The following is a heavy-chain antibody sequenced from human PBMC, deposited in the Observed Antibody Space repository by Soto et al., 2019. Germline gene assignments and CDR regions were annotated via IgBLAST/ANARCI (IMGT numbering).Heavy chain of an antibody. CDR2: IYYSGST. D-gene: IGHD6-13*01. J-gene: IGHJ4*02. Sequence: QVQLQESGPGLVKPSQTLSLTCTVSGGSISSGDYYWSWIRQPPGKGLEWLGYIYYSGSTYYNPSLKSRVTISVDTSKNQFSLKLSSVTAADTAVYYCARAGGGQQLAMPFDYWGQGTLVTVSS. V-gene: IGHV4-30-4*01. CDR1: GGSISSGDYY. CDR3: ARAGGGQQLAMPFDY.